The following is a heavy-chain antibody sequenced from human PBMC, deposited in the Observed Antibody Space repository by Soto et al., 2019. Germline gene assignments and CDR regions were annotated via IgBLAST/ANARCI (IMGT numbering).Heavy chain of an antibody. V-gene: IGHV4-31*03. Sequence: QVQLQESAPGLVKPSQTLSLTCTVAGDPSSGGYYWSWIRQHRGKGLEWIGYVSHIGTPYYKPALNSRAYISMDTTKHQFSLEVTSVAAADTAVYYCARDRGSYGMDVWGQGTRVTVSS. J-gene: IGHJ6*02. CDR1: GDPSSGGYY. CDR3: ARDRGSYGMDV. D-gene: IGHD3-10*01. CDR2: VSHIGTP.